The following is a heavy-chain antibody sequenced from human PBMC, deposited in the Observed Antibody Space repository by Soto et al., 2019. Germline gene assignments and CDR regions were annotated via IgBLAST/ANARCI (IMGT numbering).Heavy chain of an antibody. CDR2: INPNSGGA. CDR3: ARDSATIFRVVTPGDYYYCMDV. J-gene: IGHJ6*02. Sequence: ASVKVSCKASGYSFTDYYLHWVRQAPGQGLEWMGRINPNSGGASYAQKFQGRVTLTGDTSISTAYMELSSLRSDDTAVYYCARDSATIFRVVTPGDYYYCMDVWGQGTTVTVSS. V-gene: IGHV1-2*02. CDR1: GYSFTDYY. D-gene: IGHD3-3*01.